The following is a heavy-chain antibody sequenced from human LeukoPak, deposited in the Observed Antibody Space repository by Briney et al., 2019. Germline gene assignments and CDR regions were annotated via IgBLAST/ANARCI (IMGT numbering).Heavy chain of an antibody. CDR3: ARDAEGDGVAGLDS. D-gene: IGHD6-19*01. J-gene: IGHJ4*02. Sequence: GGALRPSCAEPGFILTTNGMKGVGEAPGKGGEGGAVTSHDETNKFYAHSVKGRFTISRDNSKTTLYLQMTSLTTEDTAVYYCARDAEGDGVAGLDSWGQGTLVTVSS. CDR2: TSHDETNK. CDR1: GFILTTNG. V-gene: IGHV3-30*03.